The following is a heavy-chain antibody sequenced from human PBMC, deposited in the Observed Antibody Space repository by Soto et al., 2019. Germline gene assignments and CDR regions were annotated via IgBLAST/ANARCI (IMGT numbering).Heavy chain of an antibody. CDR3: ARSPYDFWSGSAYGMDV. CDR1: GGSISSSSYY. V-gene: IGHV4-39*01. CDR2: IYYSGST. D-gene: IGHD3-3*01. J-gene: IGHJ6*02. Sequence: PSETLSLTCTVSGGSISSSSYYWGWIRQPPGKGLEWIGSIYYSGSTYYNPSLKSRVTISVDTSKNQFSLKLSSVTAADTAVYYCARSPYDFWSGSAYGMDVWGQGTTVT.